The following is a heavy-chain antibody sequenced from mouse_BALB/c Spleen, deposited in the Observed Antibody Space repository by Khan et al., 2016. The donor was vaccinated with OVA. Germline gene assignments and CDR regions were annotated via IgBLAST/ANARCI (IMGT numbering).Heavy chain of an antibody. CDR3: ARYYGNYGWYFDV. Sequence: QVQLKESGPAMVAPSQSLSITCTVSGFSLTSYGVHWVRQPPGKGLEWLGVMWAGGSTNYNSALMSRLSISKNNSKSQVFLKMNSLQTDDTAMYYCARYYGNYGWYFDVWGAGTTVTVSS. V-gene: IGHV2-9*02. J-gene: IGHJ1*01. CDR2: MWAGGST. D-gene: IGHD2-1*01. CDR1: GFSLTSYG.